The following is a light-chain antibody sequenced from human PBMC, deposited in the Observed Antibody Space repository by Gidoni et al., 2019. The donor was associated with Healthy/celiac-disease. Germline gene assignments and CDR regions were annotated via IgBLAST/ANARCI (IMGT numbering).Light chain of an antibody. V-gene: IGKV1-33*01. CDR3: QQYDNLYT. Sequence: DIQITQSPSSLSASVGDRVTITCQASQDISNYLNWYQQKPGKAPKLLIYDASNLETGVPSRISGSGSGTDFTITISSLQPEDIATYYCQQYDNLYTFXQXTKLEIK. CDR2: DAS. J-gene: IGKJ2*01. CDR1: QDISNY.